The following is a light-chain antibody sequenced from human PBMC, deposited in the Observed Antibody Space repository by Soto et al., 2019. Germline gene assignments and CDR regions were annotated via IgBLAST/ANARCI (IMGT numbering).Light chain of an antibody. Sequence: AIQMTQSPSSLSASVGDRVTITCRASQGIRNDLGWYQQKPGKAPNLLIYAASSLQSGVPSRFIGSGSGTDFTLTISTLQREDCANNYFRQDYNYPFTFDPGTKVHIK. CDR1: QGIRND. V-gene: IGKV1-6*01. J-gene: IGKJ3*01. CDR3: RQDYNYPFT. CDR2: AAS.